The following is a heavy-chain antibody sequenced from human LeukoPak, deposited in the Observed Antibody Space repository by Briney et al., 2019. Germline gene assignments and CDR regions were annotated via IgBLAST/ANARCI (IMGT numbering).Heavy chain of an antibody. D-gene: IGHD4-17*01. V-gene: IGHV3-33*01. CDR3: AREVTVTDGMDV. Sequence: PGRSLRLSCAASGFTFSSYVMHWVRQAPGKGLEWVAVIWYDGSNKYYADSVKGRFTISRDNSKKTLYLQMNSLRAEDTAVYYCAREVTVTDGMDVWGQGTTVTVSS. J-gene: IGHJ6*02. CDR2: IWYDGSNK. CDR1: GFTFSSYV.